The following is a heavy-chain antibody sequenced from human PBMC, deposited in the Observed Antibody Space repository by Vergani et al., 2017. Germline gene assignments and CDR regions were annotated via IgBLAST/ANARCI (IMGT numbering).Heavy chain of an antibody. CDR1: GGSISSSSYY. Sequence: QLQLQESGPGLVKPSETLSLTCTVSGGSISSSSYYWSWIRQPPGKGLEWIGYIYYSGSTNYNPSLKSRVTISVDTSKNQFSLKLSSVTAADTAVYYCARNGXLWSGYSHAVYYYYYMDVWGKGTTVTVSS. D-gene: IGHD3-3*01. CDR3: ARNGXLWSGYSHAVYYYYYMDV. V-gene: IGHV4-61*01. CDR2: IYYSGST. J-gene: IGHJ6*03.